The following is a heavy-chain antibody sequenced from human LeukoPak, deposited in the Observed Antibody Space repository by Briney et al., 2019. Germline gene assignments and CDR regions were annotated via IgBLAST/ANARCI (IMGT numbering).Heavy chain of an antibody. CDR2: INPSGGST. V-gene: IGHV1-46*01. CDR1: GYTFTSYY. J-gene: IGHJ4*02. D-gene: IGHD2-21*02. CDR3: ARAYCVGDCTVLHIYFDN. Sequence: ASVKVSCKASGYTFTSYYMHWVRQAPGQGLEWMGIINPSGGSTSYAQKFQGRVTMTRDMSTSTVYMELSSLRSEDTAVYYCARAYCVGDCTVLHIYFDNWGQGTLVTVSS.